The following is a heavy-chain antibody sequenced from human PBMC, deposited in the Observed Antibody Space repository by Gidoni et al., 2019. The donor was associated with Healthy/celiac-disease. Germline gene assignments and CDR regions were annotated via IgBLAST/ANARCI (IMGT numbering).Heavy chain of an antibody. V-gene: IGHV3-23*04. CDR1: GFTFSSYA. CDR3: AKILAYCGGDCFVYDY. CDR2: IWCSGGST. Sequence: EVQLVESGGGLVQPGGSLRLSCAASGFTFSSYAMSWVRQAPGKGLEWVSAIWCSGGSTYYADSVKGRFTISRDNSKNTLYLQMNSLRAEDTVVYYCAKILAYCGGDCFVYDYWGQGTLVTVSS. D-gene: IGHD2-21*02. J-gene: IGHJ4*02.